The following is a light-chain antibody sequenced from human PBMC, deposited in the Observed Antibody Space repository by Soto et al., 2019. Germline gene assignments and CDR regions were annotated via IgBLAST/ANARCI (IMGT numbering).Light chain of an antibody. J-gene: IGKJ5*01. CDR2: DAS. Sequence: DIQMTQSPSSLPASVGDRVAITCQASQNINNYLNWYQQKPGRAPKLLIYDASNLEAGVPSRFRGSGSGTDFTFTISRLQPEDIATYYCQQYENLPTFGQGTRLEI. CDR1: QNINNY. CDR3: QQYENLPT. V-gene: IGKV1-33*01.